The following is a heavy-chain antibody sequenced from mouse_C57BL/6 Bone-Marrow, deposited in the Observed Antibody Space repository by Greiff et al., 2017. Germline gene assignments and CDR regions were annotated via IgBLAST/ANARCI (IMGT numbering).Heavy chain of an antibody. CDR1: GFSLTSYG. V-gene: IGHV2-9*01. CDR2: IWGGGST. J-gene: IGHJ4*01. CDR3: AHMITTPYYAMDY. D-gene: IGHD2-4*01. Sequence: QVQLQQSGPGLVAPSQSLSITCTVSGFSLTSYGVDWVRQPPGKGLEWLGVIWGGGSTNYNSALMSRLSISKDNSKSQVFLKMNSLQTDDTAMYYGAHMITTPYYAMDYWGQGTSVTVSS.